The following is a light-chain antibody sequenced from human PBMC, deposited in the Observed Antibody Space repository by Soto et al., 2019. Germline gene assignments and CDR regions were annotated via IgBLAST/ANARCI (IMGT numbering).Light chain of an antibody. Sequence: QSVLTQPASVSGSPGQSITISCTGTSSDVGGYDYVSWYQQHPGKAPKLMIYDVTKRPSGVPDRFSGSRSGNTASLTISGLQAEDDADYYCCSYAGTYTFYVFGTGTRSPS. CDR2: DVT. CDR1: SSDVGGYDY. J-gene: IGLJ1*01. V-gene: IGLV2-11*01. CDR3: CSYAGTYTFYV.